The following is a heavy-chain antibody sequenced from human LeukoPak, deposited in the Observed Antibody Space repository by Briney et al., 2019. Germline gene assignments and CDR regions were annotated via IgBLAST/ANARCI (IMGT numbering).Heavy chain of an antibody. D-gene: IGHD3-3*02. Sequence: GGSLRLSCAASGFTFSSYDMHWVRQAPGKGLEWVAVISYDGSNKYYADSVKGRFTISRDNSKNTLYLQMNSLRAEDTAVYYCARDRSISWFDPWGQGTLVTVSS. CDR3: ARDRSISWFDP. CDR2: ISYDGSNK. CDR1: GFTFSSYD. J-gene: IGHJ5*02. V-gene: IGHV3-30-3*01.